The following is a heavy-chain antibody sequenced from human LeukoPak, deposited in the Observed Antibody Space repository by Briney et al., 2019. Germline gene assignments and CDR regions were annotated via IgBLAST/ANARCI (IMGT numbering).Heavy chain of an antibody. D-gene: IGHD2-21*01. Sequence: SQTLSLTCTVSGGSISSGGYYWSWIRQPPGKGLEGIGYIYHSGSTYYNPSLKSRVTISVDRSKNQFSLKLSSMTAADTAVYYCATASVVVIAGFDYWGQGTLVTVSS. V-gene: IGHV4-30-2*01. CDR1: GGSISSGGYY. J-gene: IGHJ4*02. CDR2: IYHSGST. CDR3: ATASVVVIAGFDY.